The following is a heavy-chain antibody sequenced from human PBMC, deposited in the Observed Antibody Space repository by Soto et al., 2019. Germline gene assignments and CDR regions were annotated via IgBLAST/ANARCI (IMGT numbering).Heavy chain of an antibody. CDR2: IFSSGST. J-gene: IGHJ4*02. CDR3: AREGSYSAYNFAHGIQLWSFDF. CDR1: GGSINTFY. Sequence: WETLSLTCTVSGGSINTFYWSWVRQPAGKGLEWIGRIFSSGSTSFNPSLESRVAMSVDTSKNHFSLNLSSVTAADMAVYYCAREGSYSAYNFAHGIQLWSFDFWAQGALVTVSS. V-gene: IGHV4-4*07. D-gene: IGHD5-12*01.